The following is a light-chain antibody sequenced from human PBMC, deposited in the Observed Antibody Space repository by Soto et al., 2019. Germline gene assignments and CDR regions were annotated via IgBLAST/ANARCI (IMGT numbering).Light chain of an antibody. Sequence: EIVMTQSPATLSVSPGERATLSCRASQSVSSNLAWYQQKPGQAPGLLMYGASTRATGIPDRFSGSGSGTEFTLTLSSLQSEDFAVYYCQQHNNWPPWTFGQGTKVEIK. CDR2: GAS. CDR1: QSVSSN. V-gene: IGKV3-15*01. J-gene: IGKJ1*01. CDR3: QQHNNWPPWT.